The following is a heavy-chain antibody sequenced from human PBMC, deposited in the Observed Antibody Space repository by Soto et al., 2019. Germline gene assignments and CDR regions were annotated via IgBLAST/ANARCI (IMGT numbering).Heavy chain of an antibody. CDR3: AKGGGSRGGRV. CDR2: ISTSGGST. CDR1: GFIFSTYG. J-gene: IGHJ6*02. D-gene: IGHD1-26*01. Sequence: EVQVLESGGGLVQPGGSLRLSCAASGFIFSTYGMSWVRQAPGKGLEWVSTISTSGGSTYYADSVEGRFTVSRDNSKNTEYLQMNRWGGGDTGVYYYAKGGGSRGGRVWGQGTTVTVSS. V-gene: IGHV3-23*01.